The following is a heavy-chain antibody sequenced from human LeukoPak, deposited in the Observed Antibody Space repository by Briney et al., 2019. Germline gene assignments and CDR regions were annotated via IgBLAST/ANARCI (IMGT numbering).Heavy chain of an antibody. CDR2: IYYSGTT. V-gene: IGHV4-31*03. CDR1: GDSISDGGYY. Sequence: SETLSLTCSVSGDSISDGGYYWSWIRQHPGKGLEWVGYIYYSGTTYYNPTLKSRVSMSVDAWENQSSLSLTSVTAADTAIYFCVRGGFYVKYWGQGKLVTVSS. CDR3: VRGGFYVKY. D-gene: IGHD3-22*01. J-gene: IGHJ4*02.